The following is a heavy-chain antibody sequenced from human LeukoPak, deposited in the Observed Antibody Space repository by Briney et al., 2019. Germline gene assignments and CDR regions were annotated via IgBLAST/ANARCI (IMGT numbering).Heavy chain of an antibody. CDR2: ISYSGIT. J-gene: IGHJ4*02. Sequence: PSETLSLTCTVSGGSISSYYWSWIRQPPGKGLEWIGYISYSGITKYNPSLKSRVTISVDTSKNQFSLKLSSVTAADTAMYYCARDSYNYGSGSLDYWGRGTLVTVSS. V-gene: IGHV4-59*01. CDR3: ARDSYNYGSGSLDY. CDR1: GGSISSYY. D-gene: IGHD5-18*01.